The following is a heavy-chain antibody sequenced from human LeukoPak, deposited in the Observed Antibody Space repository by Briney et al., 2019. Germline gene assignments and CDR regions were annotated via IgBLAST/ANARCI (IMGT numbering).Heavy chain of an antibody. V-gene: IGHV4-59*01. CDR2: THHSGAT. CDR3: ARSSGHSYGDFDY. D-gene: IGHD5-18*01. Sequence: SETLSLTCSVSGVSITSNYCSWIRQPPGKGLEWLGYTHHSGATSYNPSLKSRSTMSLDTSNNQFSLKLSSVTAADTAVYYCARSSGHSYGDFDYWGQGNLVTVSS. J-gene: IGHJ4*02. CDR1: GVSITSNY.